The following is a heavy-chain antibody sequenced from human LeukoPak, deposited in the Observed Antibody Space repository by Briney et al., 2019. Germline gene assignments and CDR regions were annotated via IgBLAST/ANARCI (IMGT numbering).Heavy chain of an antibody. CDR1: GVSVGSAGYY. J-gene: IGHJ4*02. Sequence: SETLSLTCTVSGVSVGSAGYYWSWIRQPPGGGLEWIGYIYYISNTNYNPSLKSRVTMSLNPSGDQFSLKLNSVTAADTAMYYCARTQSQSGSYRYYFGYWGQGTLVTVSS. D-gene: IGHD1-26*01. CDR2: IYYISNT. CDR3: ARTQSQSGSYRYYFGY. V-gene: IGHV4-61*08.